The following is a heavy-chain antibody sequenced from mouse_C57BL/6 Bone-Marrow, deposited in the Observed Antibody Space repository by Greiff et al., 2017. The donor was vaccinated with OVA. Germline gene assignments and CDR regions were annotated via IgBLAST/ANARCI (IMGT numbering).Heavy chain of an antibody. D-gene: IGHD1-1*01. CDR3: ARSHYCGRSYGFDY. Sequence: VQLQQSGAELARPGASVKLSCKASGYTFTSYGISWVKQRTGQGLEWIGEIYPRSGDTYYNQKFKGKATLTAAKSSSPAYMELRSLTPDDSAVSYCARSHYCGRSYGFDYWGRGTAPTVSA. J-gene: IGHJ2*01. V-gene: IGHV1-81*01. CDR1: GYTFTSYG. CDR2: IYPRSGDT.